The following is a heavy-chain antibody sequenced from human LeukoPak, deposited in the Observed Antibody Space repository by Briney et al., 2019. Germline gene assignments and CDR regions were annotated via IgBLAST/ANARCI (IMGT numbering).Heavy chain of an antibody. CDR2: INSDGSST. J-gene: IGHJ4*02. CDR3: ARDRLDGYAFDY. V-gene: IGHV3-74*01. Sequence: GGSLRLSCAASRFTFSSYWMHWVRQAPGKGLVWVSRINSDGSSTTYADSVKCRFTISRDNAKNTLYLQMNSLRAEDTAVYYCARDRLDGYAFDYWGQGTLVTVSS. D-gene: IGHD5-24*01. CDR1: RFTFSSYW.